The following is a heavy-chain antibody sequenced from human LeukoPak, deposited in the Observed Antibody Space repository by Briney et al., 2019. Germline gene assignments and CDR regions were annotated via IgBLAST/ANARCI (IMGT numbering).Heavy chain of an antibody. D-gene: IGHD3-10*01. Sequence: ASVKVSCKASGGTFSSYAISWVRQAPGQGLEWMGWMNPNSGNTGYAQKFQGRVTMTRNTSISTAYMELSSLRSEDTAVYYCARGPGLWFGELIPDYWGQGTLVTVSS. J-gene: IGHJ4*02. V-gene: IGHV1-8*02. CDR2: MNPNSGNT. CDR3: ARGPGLWFGELIPDY. CDR1: GGTFSSYA.